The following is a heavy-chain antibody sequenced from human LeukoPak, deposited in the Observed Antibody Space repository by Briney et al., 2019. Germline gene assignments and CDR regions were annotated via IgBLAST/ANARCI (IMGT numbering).Heavy chain of an antibody. V-gene: IGHV3-66*01. CDR1: GFTFSSYS. J-gene: IGHJ4*02. CDR2: IYSGGST. CDR3: ARDPLHYCSSTSCSRKRGDY. D-gene: IGHD2-2*01. Sequence: GGSLRLSCAASGFTFSSYSMNWVRQAPGKGLGWVSVIYSGGSTYYADSVKGRFTISRDNSKNTLYLQMNSLRAEDTAVYYCARDPLHYCSSTSCSRKRGDYWGQGTLVTVSS.